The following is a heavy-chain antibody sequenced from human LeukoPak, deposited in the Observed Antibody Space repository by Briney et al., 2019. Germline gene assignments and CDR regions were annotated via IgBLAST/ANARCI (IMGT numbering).Heavy chain of an antibody. D-gene: IGHD4-11*01. CDR1: GFTFSSYE. CDR2: ISSSGSTI. J-gene: IGHJ6*03. V-gene: IGHV3-48*03. Sequence: SGGSLRLSCAASGFTFSSYEMNWVRQAPGKGLEWVSYISSSGSTIYYADSVKGRFTISRDNAKNSLYLQMNSLRAEDTAVYYCARDVPTDYSNYGYYYYMDVWGKGTTVTISS. CDR3: ARDVPTDYSNYGYYYYMDV.